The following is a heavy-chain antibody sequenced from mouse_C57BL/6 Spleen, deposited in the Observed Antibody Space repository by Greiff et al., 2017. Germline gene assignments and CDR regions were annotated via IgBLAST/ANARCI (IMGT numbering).Heavy chain of an antibody. CDR3: TGYDYSLY. CDR1: GFAFSSSW. V-gene: IGHV1-82*01. D-gene: IGHD2-4*01. CDR2: IDPGNGDT. Sequence: QVQLQQSGPELVRPGASVKISCTASGFAFSSSWMHWVKQRPGQGLEWIGWIDPGNGDTNYDGKFKGKATLTADKSSNTAYMQLSSLTSEDTAVYFCTGYDYSLYCGQGTSLTLS. J-gene: IGHJ2*03.